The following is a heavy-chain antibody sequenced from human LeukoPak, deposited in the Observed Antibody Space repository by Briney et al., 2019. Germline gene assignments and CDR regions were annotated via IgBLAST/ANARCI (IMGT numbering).Heavy chain of an antibody. V-gene: IGHV4-59*08. Sequence: SETLSLTCTVSGGSVSNYYWSWIRQPPGKGLEWVGFIYYTRSPKYNPSLQSRVTISVDTSKNQLSLRLSSVTAADTAVYYCARQGDHNWFDPWGQGTLVTVSS. D-gene: IGHD3-16*01. J-gene: IGHJ5*02. CDR3: ARQGDHNWFDP. CDR1: GGSVSNYY. CDR2: IYYTRSP.